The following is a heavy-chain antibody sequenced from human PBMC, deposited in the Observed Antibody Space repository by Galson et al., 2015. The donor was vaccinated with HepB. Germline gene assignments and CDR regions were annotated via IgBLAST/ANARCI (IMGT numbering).Heavy chain of an antibody. CDR3: ARELYDFWSGYSLDY. Sequence: SVKVSCKASGYTFSSYAINWVRQAPGQGLEWMGWIKAGSGNTKYSQKFQGRDTITRDTSASTAYMELSSLRSEDTAVYYCARELYDFWSGYSLDYWGQGSLVTVSS. CDR1: GYTFSSYA. V-gene: IGHV1-3*01. D-gene: IGHD3/OR15-3a*01. J-gene: IGHJ4*02. CDR2: IKAGSGNT.